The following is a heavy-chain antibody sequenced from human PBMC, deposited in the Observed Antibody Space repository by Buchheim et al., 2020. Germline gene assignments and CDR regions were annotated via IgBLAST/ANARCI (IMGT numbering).Heavy chain of an antibody. D-gene: IGHD6-6*01. CDR1: GASISYSY. CDR3: ASTRRGSSSGAEYFQH. J-gene: IGHJ1*01. Sequence: QVQLQESGPGLVKPSETLSLTCTASGASISYSYWSWIRQPPGKGLEWIGHIQYTGNTDYNPSLRSRVTISIDTSKNQFSLKLSSVTAADTAAYYCASTRRGSSSGAEYFQHWGQGTL. CDR2: IQYTGNT. V-gene: IGHV4-59*01.